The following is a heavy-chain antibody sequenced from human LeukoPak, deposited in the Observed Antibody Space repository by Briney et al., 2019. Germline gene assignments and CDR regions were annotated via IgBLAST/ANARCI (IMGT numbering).Heavy chain of an antibody. CDR2: IYTSGST. Sequence: SETLSLTFSVSGGSISSGSYYWSWIRQPAGKGLEWIGRIYTSGSTNYNPSLKSRVTISVDTSKNQFSLKLSSVTAAGTAVYYCARCALEGVVGYYYYYMDVWGKGTTVTVSS. CDR1: GGSISSGSYY. J-gene: IGHJ6*03. CDR3: ARCALEGVVGYYYYYMDV. V-gene: IGHV4-61*02. D-gene: IGHD3-3*01.